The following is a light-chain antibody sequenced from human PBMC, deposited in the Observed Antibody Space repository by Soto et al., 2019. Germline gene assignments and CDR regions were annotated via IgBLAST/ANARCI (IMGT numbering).Light chain of an antibody. CDR2: GAS. J-gene: IGKJ3*01. V-gene: IGKV3-20*01. CDR1: QSVSSSY. CDR3: QQYERTPLT. Sequence: EIVLTQSPGTLSLSPGERATLSCRASQSVSSSYLAWYKQKPGQAPRLVIYGASRRATGIPDRFSGSGSGTDFTLTISRLEPEDFAVYYCQQYERTPLTVGPGTKVDIK.